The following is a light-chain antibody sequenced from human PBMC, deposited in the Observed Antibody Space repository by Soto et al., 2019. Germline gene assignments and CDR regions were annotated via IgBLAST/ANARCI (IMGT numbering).Light chain of an antibody. V-gene: IGKV4-1*01. CDR3: QQYFTSPWT. J-gene: IGKJ1*01. CDR1: QSILDRSRNKYY. Sequence: DIVMTQSPDSLAVSLGERATFNCKSSQSILDRSRNKYYLAWYQQKSGQPPKLLIYWASLREPGVPDRFTGRGSGTDFTRTINSLQAEDVAVYYCQQYFTSPWTFGQGTKVAI. CDR2: WAS.